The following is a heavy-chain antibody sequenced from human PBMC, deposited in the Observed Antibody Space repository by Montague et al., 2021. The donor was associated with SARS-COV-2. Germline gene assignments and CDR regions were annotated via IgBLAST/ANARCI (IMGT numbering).Heavy chain of an antibody. J-gene: IGHJ6*02. CDR1: GGFISSSY. V-gene: IGHV4-59*01. CDR2: IYHSGNT. D-gene: IGHD2-21*02. CDR3: ARDLLPPRTAIKTNFFGLDV. Sequence: SETLSLTCTVPGGFISSSYWSWIRQPPGKGLEWIGYIYHSGNTNYNPSLKSRVTISIDTSMNQFSLSLSSMPAADTAVYFCARDLLPPRTAIKTNFFGLDVWGQGTTVIVSS.